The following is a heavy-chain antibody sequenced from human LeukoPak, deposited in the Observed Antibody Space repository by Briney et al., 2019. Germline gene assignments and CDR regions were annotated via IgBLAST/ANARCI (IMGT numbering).Heavy chain of an antibody. CDR2: ISNSGDST. CDR3: AKDSMTPRYGDYEE. CDR1: GFTFSSYA. J-gene: IGHJ4*02. D-gene: IGHD4-17*01. V-gene: IGHV3-23*01. Sequence: PGGSLRLSCAASGFTFSSYAMGWVRQAPGKGLEWVSAISNSGDSTNYADSVKGRFTVSRDNSKNTLYLQMNSLRAEDTAVYYCAKDSMTPRYGDYEEWGRGTLVTVSS.